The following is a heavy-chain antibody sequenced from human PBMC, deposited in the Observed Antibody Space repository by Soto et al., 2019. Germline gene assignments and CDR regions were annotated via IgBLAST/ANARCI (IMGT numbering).Heavy chain of an antibody. CDR3: ASNLRPGIAAAANGY. Sequence: GASVKVSCKASGYTFTGYYMHWVRQAPGQGLEWMGWINPNSGGTNYAQKFQGRVTMTRDTSISTAYMELSRLRSDGTAVYYCASNLRPGIAAAANGYWGQGTLVTVSS. CDR1: GYTFTGYY. V-gene: IGHV1-2*02. J-gene: IGHJ4*02. CDR2: INPNSGGT. D-gene: IGHD6-13*01.